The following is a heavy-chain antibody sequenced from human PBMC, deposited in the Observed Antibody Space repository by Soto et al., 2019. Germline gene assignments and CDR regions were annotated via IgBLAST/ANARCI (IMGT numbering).Heavy chain of an antibody. CDR1: GYTFTSYY. J-gene: IGHJ4*02. CDR2: INPNSGGT. Sequence: ASVKVSCKASGYTFTSYYMHWVRQAPGQGLEWMGWINPNSGGTNYAQKFQGRVTMTRDTSISTAYMELSRLRSDDTAVYYCARFLTTIFGVVTDYWGQGTLVTVSS. CDR3: ARFLTTIFGVVTDY. V-gene: IGHV1-2*02. D-gene: IGHD3-3*01.